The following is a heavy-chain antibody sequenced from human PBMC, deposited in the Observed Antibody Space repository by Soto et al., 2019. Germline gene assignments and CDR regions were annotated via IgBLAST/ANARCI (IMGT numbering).Heavy chain of an antibody. CDR3: ARATRASSLFDY. CDR2: IYSGGST. J-gene: IGHJ4*02. Sequence: EVQLVESGGGLVQPGGSLRLSCAASGFTVSSNYMSWVRQAPGKGLEWVSVIYSGGSTYYADSVKGGFTISRDNSKNTLYLQMNSLRAEDTAVYYCARATRASSLFDYWGQGTLVTVSS. CDR1: GFTVSSNY. V-gene: IGHV3-66*01.